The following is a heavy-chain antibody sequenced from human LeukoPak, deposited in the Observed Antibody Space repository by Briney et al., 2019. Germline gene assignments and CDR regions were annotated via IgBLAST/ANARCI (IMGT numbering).Heavy chain of an antibody. Sequence: SETLSLTCTVSGGSISSYYWSWIRQPPGKGLEWIGYIHYSGSTNYNPSLKSQVTISVDTSKNQFSLKLSSVTAADTAVYYCARDLVEDIAGQYYYYGMDVWGQGTTVTVSS. CDR3: ARDLVEDIAGQYYYYGMDV. CDR1: GGSISSYY. J-gene: IGHJ6*02. D-gene: IGHD5-12*01. CDR2: IHYSGST. V-gene: IGHV4-59*01.